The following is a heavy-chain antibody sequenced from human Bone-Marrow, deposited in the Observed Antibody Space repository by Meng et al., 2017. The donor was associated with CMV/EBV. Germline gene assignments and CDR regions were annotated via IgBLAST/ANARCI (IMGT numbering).Heavy chain of an antibody. CDR2: IYYSGST. Sequence: SETLSLTCTVSGGSISSSSYYWGWIRQPPGKGLEWIGSIYYSGSTYYNPSPKSRVTISVDTSKNQFSLKLSSVTAADTAVYYCARDLREQLVSNWFDPWGQGTLVTVSS. J-gene: IGHJ5*02. D-gene: IGHD6-13*01. V-gene: IGHV4-39*07. CDR3: ARDLREQLVSNWFDP. CDR1: GGSISSSSYY.